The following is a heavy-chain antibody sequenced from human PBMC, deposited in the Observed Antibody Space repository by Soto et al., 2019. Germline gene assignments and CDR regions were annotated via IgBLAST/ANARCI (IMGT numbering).Heavy chain of an antibody. D-gene: IGHD5-12*01. CDR2: IYYSGSA. J-gene: IGHJ4*02. Sequence: PSETLSLTCTVSGGSISSGGYYWSWIRQHPGKGLEWIGYIYYSGSAYYNPSLKSRVTISVDRSKNQFSLKLSSVTAADTAVYYCAAGGGLPRYYWGQGTLVTVSS. CDR1: GGSISSGGYY. CDR3: AAGGGLPRYY. V-gene: IGHV4-31*03.